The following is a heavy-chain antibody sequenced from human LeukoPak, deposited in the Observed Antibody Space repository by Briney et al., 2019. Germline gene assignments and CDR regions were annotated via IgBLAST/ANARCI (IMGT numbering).Heavy chain of an antibody. J-gene: IGHJ6*02. CDR3: TTSLQPTATYYYYYGMDV. CDR2: IKSKTDGGTT. D-gene: IGHD2-2*01. Sequence: GGSLRLSCAASGFTFSSYAMHWVRQAPGKGLEWVGRIKSKTDGGTTDYAAPVKGRFTISRDDSKNTLYLQMNSLKTEDTAVYYCTTSLQPTATYYYYYGMDVWGQGTTVTVSS. CDR1: GFTFSSYA. V-gene: IGHV3-15*01.